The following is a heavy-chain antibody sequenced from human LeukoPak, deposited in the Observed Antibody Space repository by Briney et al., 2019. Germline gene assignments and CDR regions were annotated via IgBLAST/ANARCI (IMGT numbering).Heavy chain of an antibody. CDR1: GFTFDDHP. CDR2: ISGDGGTT. Sequence: GGSLRLSCGASGFTFDDHPMHWVRQVPGKGLEWVSLISGDGGTTSYADSVKGRFTISRDNSKNSLYLQMNSLRTEDAALYYCAKKSGAPANFDYWGQGTLVTVSS. V-gene: IGHV3-43*02. J-gene: IGHJ4*02. CDR3: AKKSGAPANFDY. D-gene: IGHD6-13*01.